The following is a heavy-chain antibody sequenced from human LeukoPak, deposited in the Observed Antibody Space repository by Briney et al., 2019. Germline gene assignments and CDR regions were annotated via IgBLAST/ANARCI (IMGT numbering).Heavy chain of an antibody. Sequence: SETLSLTCTVSGGSISSSSYYWGWIRQPPGKGLEWIGSIYYSGSTYYNPSLKSRVTISVDTSKNQFSLKLSSVTAADTAVYYCARRPRRYYDSSGYYPSFDYWGQGTLVTVSS. D-gene: IGHD3-22*01. J-gene: IGHJ4*02. V-gene: IGHV4-39*01. CDR2: IYYSGST. CDR3: ARRPRRYYDSSGYYPSFDY. CDR1: GGSISSSSYY.